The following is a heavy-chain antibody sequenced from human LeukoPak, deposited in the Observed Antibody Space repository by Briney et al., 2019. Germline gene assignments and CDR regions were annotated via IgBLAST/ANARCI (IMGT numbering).Heavy chain of an antibody. V-gene: IGHV3-43*01. CDR3: ARAIAVAGLYSDY. CDR1: GFTFDRHT. D-gene: IGHD6-19*01. J-gene: IGHJ4*02. CDR2: IGWDGTNI. Sequence: GGSLRLSCAASGFTFDRHTMHWVRQPPGKGPEWVSLIGWDGTNIDYADSVKGRFTISRDNSKNFVYLQMNSLRAEDTAVYYCARAIAVAGLYSDYWGQGTLVTVSS.